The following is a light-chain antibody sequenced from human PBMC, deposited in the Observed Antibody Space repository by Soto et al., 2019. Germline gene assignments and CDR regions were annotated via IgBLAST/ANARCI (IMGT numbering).Light chain of an antibody. V-gene: IGKV1D-8*01. Sequence: VIWMTQSSSLVSASTGDRVTITCRVSQGIGNFLAWYQQKPGRAPGLLIHGASILQSGVPSRFSGSGSGTDFTLTISGLQSEDAATYYCQQYYSFPYTFGQGTKLEIK. CDR2: GAS. J-gene: IGKJ2*01. CDR3: QQYYSFPYT. CDR1: QGIGNF.